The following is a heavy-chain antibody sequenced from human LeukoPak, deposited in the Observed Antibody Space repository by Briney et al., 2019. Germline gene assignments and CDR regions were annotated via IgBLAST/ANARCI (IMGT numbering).Heavy chain of an antibody. CDR1: GFTFSNAW. Sequence: GGSLRLSCAASGFTFSNAWLTWVRQAPGKGLEWVGRIKSKTAGGTIDYAAPVKGRFTISRDDSKNTLYLQMNSLKTEDTAVYYCTTGESMVGTTIHIRWADWGQGTLVTVSS. CDR3: TTGESMVGTTIHIRWAD. J-gene: IGHJ4*02. V-gene: IGHV3-15*01. D-gene: IGHD1-26*01. CDR2: IKSKTAGGTI.